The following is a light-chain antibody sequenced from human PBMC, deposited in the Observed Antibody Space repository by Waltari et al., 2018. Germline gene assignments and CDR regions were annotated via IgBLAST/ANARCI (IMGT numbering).Light chain of an antibody. CDR3: QQYGHSPPYT. J-gene: IGKJ2*01. CDR1: QRISTTY. CDR2: DAS. V-gene: IGKV3-20*01. Sequence: TQSPGTLSLSPGESATLPCRASQRISTTYLAWYQQKPGHTPRLLIYDASSRATGIPDRFRGSGSGTDFTLTVSRVEPEDFAVYYCQQYGHSPPYTFGQGTKLEIK.